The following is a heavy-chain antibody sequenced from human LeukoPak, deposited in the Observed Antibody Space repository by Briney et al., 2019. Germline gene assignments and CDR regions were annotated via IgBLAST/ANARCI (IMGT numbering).Heavy chain of an antibody. D-gene: IGHD6-13*01. Sequence: GASVKVSCKASGGTFSSYAISWVRQAPGQGLEWMGGIIPIFGTANYAQKFQGRVTITADESTSTAYMELSSLRSEDTAVYYCAAIAAAGKDAFDIWGQGTMVTVSS. J-gene: IGHJ3*02. CDR3: AAIAAAGKDAFDI. CDR2: IIPIFGTA. V-gene: IGHV1-69*13. CDR1: GGTFSSYA.